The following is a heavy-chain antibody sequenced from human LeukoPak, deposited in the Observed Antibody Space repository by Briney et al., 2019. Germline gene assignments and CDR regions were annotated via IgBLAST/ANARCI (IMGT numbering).Heavy chain of an antibody. CDR3: ARAWGYYYYYMDV. CDR2: IYSGGST. Sequence: GGSLRLSCAASGFTVSSSYMSWVRQAPGKGLEWVSVIYSGGSTYYADSVKGRFTISRDNSKNTLYLQMNSLRAEDTAVYYCARAWGYYYYYMDVWGKGTTVTVSS. D-gene: IGHD7-27*01. V-gene: IGHV3-53*01. J-gene: IGHJ6*03. CDR1: GFTVSSSY.